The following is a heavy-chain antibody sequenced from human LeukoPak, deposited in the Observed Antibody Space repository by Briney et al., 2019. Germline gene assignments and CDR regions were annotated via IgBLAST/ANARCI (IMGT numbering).Heavy chain of an antibody. CDR3: AHRLNYYDSSGYPVDWFDP. CDR1: GFSLSTTGVG. V-gene: IGHV2-5*01. Sequence: SGPTLVKPTQTLTLTCTFSGFSLSTTGVGVGWIRQPPGKALEWLALIYWNDDKRYSPSLKSRLTISKDTSKNQEVLTMTNMDPVDTATYYCAHRLNYYDSSGYPVDWFDPWGQGTLVTVSS. CDR2: IYWNDDK. D-gene: IGHD3-22*01. J-gene: IGHJ5*02.